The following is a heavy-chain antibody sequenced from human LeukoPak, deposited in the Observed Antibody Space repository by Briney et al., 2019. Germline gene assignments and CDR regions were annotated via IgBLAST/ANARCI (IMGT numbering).Heavy chain of an antibody. J-gene: IGHJ6*02. CDR2: IYHDETT. CDR3: ARRGRVTMVRSLPDVSPHYYYGMDV. V-gene: IGHV4-4*02. D-gene: IGHD3-10*01. CDR1: GGSITSSNW. Sequence: SETLSLTCAVSGGSITSSNWWNWVRQPPGKGLEWIGEIYHDETTNYNPSLKSRVTISVDKSKNHFSLKLSAVTAADTAVYYCARRGRVTMVRSLPDVSPHYYYGMDVWGQGTTVTVSS.